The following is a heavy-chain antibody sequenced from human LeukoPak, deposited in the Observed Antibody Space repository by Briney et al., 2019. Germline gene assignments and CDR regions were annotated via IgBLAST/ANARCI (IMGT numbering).Heavy chain of an antibody. J-gene: IGHJ6*04. CDR1: GFTFSSYD. CDR3: AELGITMIGGV. Sequence: GGSLRLSCAASGFTFSSYDMSWVRQAPGKGLEWVSVITGSGGSTDYADSVKGRFTISRDNAKNSLYLQMNSLRAEDTAVYYCAELGITMIGGVWGKGTTVTISS. CDR2: ITGSGGST. V-gene: IGHV3-23*01. D-gene: IGHD3-10*02.